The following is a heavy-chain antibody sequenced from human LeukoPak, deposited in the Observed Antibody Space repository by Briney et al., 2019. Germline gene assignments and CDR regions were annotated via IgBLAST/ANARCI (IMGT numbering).Heavy chain of an antibody. CDR3: AKRYDTGGYYHFDY. V-gene: IGHV3-23*01. Sequence: GGSLRLSCAASGFTFSDYCMSWVRQAPGKGLGWVSTVSGDGVTTFYADSVKGRFTISRDNSKNTLYLQMNSLRAEDTALYFCAKRYDTGGYYHFDYWGQGTLVTVSS. J-gene: IGHJ4*02. CDR1: GFTFSDYC. D-gene: IGHD3-22*01. CDR2: VSGDGVTT.